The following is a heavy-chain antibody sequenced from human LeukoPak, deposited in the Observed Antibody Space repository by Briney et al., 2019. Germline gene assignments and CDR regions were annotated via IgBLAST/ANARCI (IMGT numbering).Heavy chain of an antibody. V-gene: IGHV4-38-2*02. CDR2: MSHGGSS. CDR1: GSSISRGNY. J-gene: IGHJ3*01. Sequence: SETLSLTCSVSGSSISRGNYWGWIRQPPGKGLEWLGSMSHGGSSDYNPSLRSRVTILLDTSKNHLSLKLTSVTAADTAMYYCARGMQLLVRDAFDVWGLGTMVTVSS. D-gene: IGHD6-13*01. CDR3: ARGMQLLVRDAFDV.